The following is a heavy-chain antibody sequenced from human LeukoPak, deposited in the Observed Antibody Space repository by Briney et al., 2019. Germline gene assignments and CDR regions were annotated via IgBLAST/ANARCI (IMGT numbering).Heavy chain of an antibody. CDR2: ISSSGSTI. Sequence: PGGSLRLSCAASGFTFSSYEMNWVRQAPGKGLEWVSYISSSGSTIYHADSVKGRFTISRDNAENSLYLQMNSLRAEDTAVYYCARDFSGWYRGVDYWGQGTLVTVSS. V-gene: IGHV3-48*03. J-gene: IGHJ4*02. D-gene: IGHD6-19*01. CDR3: ARDFSGWYRGVDY. CDR1: GFTFSSYE.